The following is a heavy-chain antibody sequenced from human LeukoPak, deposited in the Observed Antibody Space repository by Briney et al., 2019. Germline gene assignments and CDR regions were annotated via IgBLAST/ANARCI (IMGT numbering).Heavy chain of an antibody. J-gene: IGHJ5*02. CDR2: IIPIFDTA. CDR3: ARVLDYGLLNWFDP. V-gene: IGHV1-69*06. CDR1: GGTFSTYA. D-gene: IGHD4-17*01. Sequence: SVKVSCKASGGTFSTYAINWVRQAPGQGLEWMGGIIPIFDTANYAQKFQGRVTITADKSTSTAYMELSSLRSEDTAVYYCARVLDYGLLNWFDPWGQGTLVTVSS.